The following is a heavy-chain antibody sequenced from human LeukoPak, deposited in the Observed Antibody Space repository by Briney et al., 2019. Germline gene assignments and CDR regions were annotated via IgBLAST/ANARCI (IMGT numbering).Heavy chain of an antibody. CDR1: VFTFSIYA. D-gene: IGHD1-26*01. J-gene: IGHJ4*02. V-gene: IGHV3-23*01. Sequence: GGFLRLSCAAFVFTFSIYAMTWVRQAPGKGLEWVSVISGSGGSTYYADSVKGRFTISRDNSKNTLYLQMNSLRAEDTAVYYCAKDRGGSYWTFDYWGQGTLVTVSS. CDR3: AKDRGGSYWTFDY. CDR2: ISGSGGST.